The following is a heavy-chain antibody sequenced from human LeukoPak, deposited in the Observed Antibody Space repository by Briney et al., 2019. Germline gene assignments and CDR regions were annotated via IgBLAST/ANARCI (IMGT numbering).Heavy chain of an antibody. CDR1: GFTFSTYS. CDR2: ISSSSSTI. CDR3: AKTAGVMIVVVLHDAFDI. V-gene: IGHV3-48*01. Sequence: GGSLRLSCAASGFTFSTYSMNWVRQAPGEGLEWVSYISSSSSTISYADSVKGRFTISRDNAKNSLYLQMNSLRAEDTAVYYCAKTAGVMIVVVLHDAFDIWGQGTMVTVSS. D-gene: IGHD3-22*01. J-gene: IGHJ3*02.